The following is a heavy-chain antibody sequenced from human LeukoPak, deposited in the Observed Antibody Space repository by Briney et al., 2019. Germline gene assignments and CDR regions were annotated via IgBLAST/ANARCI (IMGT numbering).Heavy chain of an antibody. CDR3: ARDYYDSSGYYGRGGYYYMDV. CDR2: IYTSGST. V-gene: IGHV4-4*07. D-gene: IGHD3-22*01. Sequence: SETLSLTCTVSGGSISSYFWSWIRQPAGKGLEWLGRIYTSGSTNYSPSLKSRLTISVDKSKNQFSLKLSSVTAADTAVYYRARDYYDSSGYYGRGGYYYMDVWGKGTTVTVSS. CDR1: GGSISSYF. J-gene: IGHJ6*03.